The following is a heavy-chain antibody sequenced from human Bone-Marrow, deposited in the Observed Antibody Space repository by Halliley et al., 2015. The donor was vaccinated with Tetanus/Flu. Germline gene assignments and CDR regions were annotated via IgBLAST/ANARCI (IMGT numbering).Heavy chain of an antibody. CDR3: AKRSYFTFYGLDG. V-gene: IGHV3-43*02. Sequence: WVSPISGDGASTCYADSVKGRFSLSRDNSKNSVYLQMHNLRTDDTALYYCAKRSYFTFYGLDGWGQGTTFTVSS. D-gene: IGHD3-10*01. CDR2: ISGDGAST. J-gene: IGHJ6*02.